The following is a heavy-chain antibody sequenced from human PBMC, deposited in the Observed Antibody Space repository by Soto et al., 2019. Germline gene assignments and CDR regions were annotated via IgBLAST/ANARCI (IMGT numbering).Heavy chain of an antibody. V-gene: IGHV3-74*01. CDR2: INSDGSST. CDR3: ARDIARYCSGGRCHSFYY. D-gene: IGHD2-15*01. Sequence: GSLRLSCAASGFTFSSYWMHWVRQAPGKGLVWVSRINSDGSSTSYADSVKGRFTISRDNAKNTLYLQMNSLRAEDTAVYYCARDIARYCSGGRCHSFYYWGQGTLVTVSS. J-gene: IGHJ4*02. CDR1: GFTFSSYW.